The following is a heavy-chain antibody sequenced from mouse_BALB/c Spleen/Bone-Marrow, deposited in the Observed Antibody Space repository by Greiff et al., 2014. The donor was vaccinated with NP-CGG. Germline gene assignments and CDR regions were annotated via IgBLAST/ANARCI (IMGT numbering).Heavy chain of an antibody. Sequence: QVQLQQSGAELVRTGSSVKISCKASGYAISSYWMNWVKQRPGQGLEWIGQIYPGDGDTNYNGKFKGKATLTADKSSSTAYMQISSLTSEDSAVYFCARGRGWYLDYWGQGTTLTASS. D-gene: IGHD2-3*01. CDR1: GYAISSYW. CDR3: ARGRGWYLDY. J-gene: IGHJ2*01. V-gene: IGHV1-80*01. CDR2: IYPGDGDT.